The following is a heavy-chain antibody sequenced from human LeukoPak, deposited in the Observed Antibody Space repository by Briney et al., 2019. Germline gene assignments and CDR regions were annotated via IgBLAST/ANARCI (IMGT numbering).Heavy chain of an antibody. CDR1: GGSFSDYY. V-gene: IGHV4-34*01. CDR2: INHSGST. D-gene: IGHD5-18*01. Sequence: SETLSLTCAVYGGSFSDYYWSWIRQPPGKGLEWIGEINHSGSTNYNPSLKSRVTISVDTSKNQFSLKLSSVTAADTAVYYCARVGLGYSYGNYYYYYYMDVWGKGTTVTVSS. CDR3: ARVGLGYSYGNYYYYYYMDV. J-gene: IGHJ6*03.